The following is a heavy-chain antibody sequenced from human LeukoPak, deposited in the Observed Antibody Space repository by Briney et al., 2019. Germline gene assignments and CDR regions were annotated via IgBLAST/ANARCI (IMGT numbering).Heavy chain of an antibody. CDR1: GFTFSNFD. V-gene: IGHV3-13*01. CDR2: IGTAGDT. CDR3: TRGGAPAGYAYDI. D-gene: IGHD6-13*01. Sequence: GGSLRLSCATSGFTFSNFDVHWVRQATGEGLEWVSAIGTAGDTYYPDSVKGRFTISRDNAKNSFYLQMNNLRAEDTAVYYCTRGGAPAGYAYDIWGHGTAVTVSS. J-gene: IGHJ3*02.